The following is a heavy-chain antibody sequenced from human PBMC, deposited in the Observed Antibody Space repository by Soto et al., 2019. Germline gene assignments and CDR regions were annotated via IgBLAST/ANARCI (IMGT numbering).Heavy chain of an antibody. V-gene: IGHV3-11*01. CDR1: GFTFSDYY. CDR2: ISSSGSTI. D-gene: IGHD4-4*01. J-gene: IGHJ5*02. CDR3: ARDDDYSNSWFDP. Sequence: GGSLRLSCAASGFTFSDYYMSWIRQAPGKGLEWVSYISSSGSTIYYADSVKGRFTISRDNAKNSLYLQMNSLRAEDTAMYYCARDDDYSNSWFDPWGQGTLVTVSS.